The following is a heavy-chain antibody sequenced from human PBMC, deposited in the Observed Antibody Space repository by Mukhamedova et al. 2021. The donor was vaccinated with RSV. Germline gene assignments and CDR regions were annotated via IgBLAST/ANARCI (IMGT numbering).Heavy chain of an antibody. Sequence: IGEIHHSGNPNYNPSLKNRVTISIDKSKNQFSLGLSSVNAADTAVYYCARTYCSSTSCFYFDTWGQGTLVTVSS. V-gene: IGHV4/OR15-8*02. CDR2: IHHSGNP. D-gene: IGHD2-2*01. J-gene: IGHJ4*02. CDR3: ARTYCSSTSCFYFDT.